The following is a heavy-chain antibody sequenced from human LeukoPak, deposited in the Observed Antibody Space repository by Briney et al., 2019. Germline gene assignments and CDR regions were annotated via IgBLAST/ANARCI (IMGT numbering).Heavy chain of an antibody. Sequence: GGSLRLSCAASGFTFSSYGMHWVRQAPGKGLEWVSAISGSGSSTYYADSVKGRFTISRDNSKNTLFLRMNSLRAEDTAVYYCAKAPYSSSPSYFDYWGQGTLVTVSS. J-gene: IGHJ4*02. V-gene: IGHV3-23*01. CDR3: AKAPYSSSPSYFDY. CDR2: ISGSGSST. D-gene: IGHD6-6*01. CDR1: GFTFSSYG.